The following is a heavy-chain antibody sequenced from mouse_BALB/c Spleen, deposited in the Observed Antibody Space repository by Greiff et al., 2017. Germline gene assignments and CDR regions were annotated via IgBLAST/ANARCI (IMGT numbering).Heavy chain of an antibody. CDR2: INPYNGAT. CDR3: ARCGLDWNFDV. J-gene: IGHJ1*01. Sequence: VQLKQSGPELVKPGASVKISCKASGYSFTGYYMHWVKQSHVKSLEWIGRINPYNGATSYNQNFKDKASLTVDKSSSTAYMELHSLTSEDSAVYYCARCGLDWNFDVWGAGTTVTVSS. D-gene: IGHD6-1*01. V-gene: IGHV1-31*01. CDR1: GYSFTGYY.